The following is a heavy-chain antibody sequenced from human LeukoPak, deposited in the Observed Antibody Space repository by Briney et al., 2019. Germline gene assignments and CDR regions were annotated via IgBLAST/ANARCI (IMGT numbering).Heavy chain of an antibody. J-gene: IGHJ4*02. D-gene: IGHD3-10*01. Sequence: GASVRGSCKASGYTFTSYGISWVRQAPGQGLEWMGWISAYNVNTNYAQKLQGRVTMTTDTSTSTAYMELRSLRSDDTAVYYCARDDVRPYGSGSSANDYWGQGTLVTVSS. V-gene: IGHV1-18*01. CDR3: ARDDVRPYGSGSSANDY. CDR1: GYTFTSYG. CDR2: ISAYNVNT.